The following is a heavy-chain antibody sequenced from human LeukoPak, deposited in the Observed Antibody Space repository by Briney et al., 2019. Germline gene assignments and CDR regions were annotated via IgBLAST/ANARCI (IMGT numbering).Heavy chain of an antibody. D-gene: IGHD4-23*01. CDR2: ISSTGSTI. CDR3: AREGGLRWADY. CDR1: GFTFSGYE. J-gene: IGHJ4*02. V-gene: IGHV3-48*03. Sequence: PGGSLRLSCAVSGFTFSGYEMNWVRQAPGKGLEWVSYISSTGSTIYYADSVKGRFTISRDNAKNSLYLQMNSLTAEDTAVYYCAREGGLRWADYWGQGTLVTVSS.